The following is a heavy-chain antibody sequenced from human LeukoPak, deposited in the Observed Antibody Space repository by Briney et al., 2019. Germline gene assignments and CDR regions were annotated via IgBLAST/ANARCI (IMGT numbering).Heavy chain of an antibody. CDR1: GDSVSSNSAA. V-gene: IGHV6-1*01. J-gene: IGHJ4*02. CDR2: TYYRSKWYN. D-gene: IGHD3-3*01. CDR3: ASHLHDFWSGYYEYYFDY. Sequence: SQTLSLTCATSGDSVSSNSAAWNWIRQSPSRGLEWLGRTYYRSKWYNDYAVSVKSRITINPDTSKNQFSLQLNSVTPEDTAVYYCASHLHDFWSGYYEYYFDYWGQGTLVTVSS.